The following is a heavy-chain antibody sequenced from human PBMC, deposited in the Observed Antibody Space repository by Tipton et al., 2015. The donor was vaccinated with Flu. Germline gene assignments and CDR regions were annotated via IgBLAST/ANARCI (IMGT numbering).Heavy chain of an antibody. D-gene: IGHD4-11*01. J-gene: IGHJ4*02. CDR1: GGSISKSY. CDR2: ISTSGST. V-gene: IGHV4-4*07. Sequence: GLVKPSETLSLTCTVSGGSISKSYWSWIRQPAGKGLEWIGRISTSGSTNYNASLESRVTMSRDTSKNQFSLRLRSATAADTALYYCARVGSDNSALDWGQGTPVTVSS. CDR3: ARVGSDNSALD.